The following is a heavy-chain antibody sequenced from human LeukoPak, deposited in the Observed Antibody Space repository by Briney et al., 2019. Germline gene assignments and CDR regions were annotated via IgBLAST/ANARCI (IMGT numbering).Heavy chain of an antibody. J-gene: IGHJ6*02. V-gene: IGHV4-59*08. CDR1: GGSISGYH. D-gene: IGHD6-6*01. CDR3: ARQTPARYYYYGMDV. Sequence: PSETLSLTCVVSGGSISGYHWSWIRQVPGKGLEWIGYIYYKGITNYNPSLKSRVTISLDTSKSQFSLKLSSVTAADTAVYYCARQTPARYYYYGMDVWGQGTTVTVSS. CDR2: IYYKGIT.